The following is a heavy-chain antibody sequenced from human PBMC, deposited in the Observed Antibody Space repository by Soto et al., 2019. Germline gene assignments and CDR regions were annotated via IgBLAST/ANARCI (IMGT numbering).Heavy chain of an antibody. CDR2: ITPIFGTA. Sequence: GASVKVSCKDSGGTFSSNAFNWVRQAAGQGPEWMGAITPIFGTANYAQKFQGRVTITADESTSTAYMELSSLRSEDTAVYYCLYDSSGYYYLPLDYWGQGTLVTVSS. CDR3: LYDSSGYYYLPLDY. CDR1: GGTFSSNA. V-gene: IGHV1-69*13. D-gene: IGHD3-22*01. J-gene: IGHJ4*02.